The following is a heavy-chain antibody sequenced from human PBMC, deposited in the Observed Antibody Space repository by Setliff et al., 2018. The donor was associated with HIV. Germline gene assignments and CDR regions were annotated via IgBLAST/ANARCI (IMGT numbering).Heavy chain of an antibody. J-gene: IGHJ4*02. V-gene: IGHV1-2*06. D-gene: IGHD3-22*01. CDR3: ARASRWLFRTGTYYFDY. Sequence: ASVKVSCKTSGYTFPDYYLHWVRQAPGQGLEWMGRISPNSGGTNYPQKFQGRVTMTRDTSISTAYMELSRLRSDDTAVYYCARASRWLFRTGTYYFDYWGQGTRVTVS. CDR1: GYTFPDYY. CDR2: ISPNSGGT.